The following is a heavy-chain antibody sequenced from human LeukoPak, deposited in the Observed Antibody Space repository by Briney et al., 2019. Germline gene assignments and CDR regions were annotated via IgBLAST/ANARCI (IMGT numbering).Heavy chain of an antibody. CDR3: ARETTRDRFMDV. V-gene: IGHV4-39*02. D-gene: IGHD4-17*01. Sequence: SETLSLTCTVSGGSISSSSYYWGWIRQPPGKGLEWIGSIYYSGSTYYNPSLKSRVTISVDTSKNQFSLKLSSVTAADTAVYYCARETTRDRFMDVWGKGTTVTVSS. CDR1: GGSISSSSYY. CDR2: IYYSGST. J-gene: IGHJ6*03.